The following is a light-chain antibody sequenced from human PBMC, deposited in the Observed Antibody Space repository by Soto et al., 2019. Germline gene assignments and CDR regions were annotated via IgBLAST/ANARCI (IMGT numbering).Light chain of an antibody. Sequence: DVVMTQSPLSLPVTLGQPASISCRSSQSLVDSDGNTYLNWFQQRPGQSPRRLIYKVSNRDSGVPDRFSGSGSGTDFKLKISRVEDEDVAVYYCMQGTHWPPFNFFTFGHGTKVDIK. CDR1: QSLVDSDGNTY. CDR3: MQGTHWPPFNFFT. V-gene: IGKV2-30*01. J-gene: IGKJ3*01. CDR2: KVS.